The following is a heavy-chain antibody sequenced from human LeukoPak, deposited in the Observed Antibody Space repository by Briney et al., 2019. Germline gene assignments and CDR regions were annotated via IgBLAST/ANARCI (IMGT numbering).Heavy chain of an antibody. D-gene: IGHD2-2*01. CDR1: VGSFGGYY. Sequence: SETLSLTCAVYVGSFGGYYGSWIRQPQGKGLEGIGEINHSGSTNYNPSLKSRVTISVDTSKNQFSLKLSSVTAADTAVYYCARVLWGIVVVPAAMKIFDYWGQGTLVTVSS. J-gene: IGHJ4*02. CDR2: INHSGST. CDR3: ARVLWGIVVVPAAMKIFDY. V-gene: IGHV4-34*01.